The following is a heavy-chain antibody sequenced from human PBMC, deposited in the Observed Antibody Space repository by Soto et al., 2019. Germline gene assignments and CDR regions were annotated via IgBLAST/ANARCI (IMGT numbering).Heavy chain of an antibody. Sequence: QVHLQQWGAGLLKPSETPSLTCGVYGGSFGTSYWAWIRQSPEKGLEWIGEINHNGDSNYNPSLKMRVTISLVMSENQFSLKLTPVAAADTAVYYCARVTRFPDAFDIWGQGTPVIVSS. CDR1: GGSFGTSY. J-gene: IGHJ3*02. CDR3: ARVTRFPDAFDI. V-gene: IGHV4-34*01. CDR2: INHNGDS.